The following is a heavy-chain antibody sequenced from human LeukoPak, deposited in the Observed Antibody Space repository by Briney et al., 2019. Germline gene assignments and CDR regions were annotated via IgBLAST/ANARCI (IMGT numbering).Heavy chain of an antibody. J-gene: IGHJ4*02. CDR3: ARERLYGGNSRFDY. CDR2: IYTRGST. Sequence: SETLSLTCTVSGGSISSGSCYWSWIRQPAGKGLEWIGRIYTRGSTNYNPSLKSRVTISVDTSKNQFSLKLSSVTAADTAVYYCARERLYGGNSRFDYWGQGTLVTVSS. V-gene: IGHV4-61*02. CDR1: GGSISSGSCY. D-gene: IGHD4-23*01.